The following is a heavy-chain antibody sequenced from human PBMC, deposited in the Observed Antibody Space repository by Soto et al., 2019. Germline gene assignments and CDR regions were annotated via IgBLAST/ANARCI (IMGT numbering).Heavy chain of an antibody. Sequence: EVQLVESGGGLVQPGGSLRLSCAASGFTVSSNYMSWVRQAPGKGLEWVSVIYSGGSTYYADSVRGRFTISRDNSKNTLDLQMNSLRVEDTAGYSCARDQGGASNKCWGQGALGTVSS. CDR2: IYSGGST. V-gene: IGHV3-66*01. D-gene: IGHD1-26*01. J-gene: IGHJ4*02. CDR3: ARDQGGASNKC. CDR1: GFTVSSNY.